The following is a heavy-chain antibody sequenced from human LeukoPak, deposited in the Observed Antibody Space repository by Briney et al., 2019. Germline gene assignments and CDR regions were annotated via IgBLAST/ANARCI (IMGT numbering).Heavy chain of an antibody. D-gene: IGHD3-3*01. Sequence: PGGSLRLSCAASGFTFSSCWMSWVRQAPGKGLEWVANIKQDGSEKYYVDSVKGRFTISRDNAKNSLYLQMNSLRAEDTAVYYCARAGLTYYDFWSGYPYYMDVWGKGTTVTVSS. CDR2: IKQDGSEK. J-gene: IGHJ6*03. V-gene: IGHV3-7*01. CDR1: GFTFSSCW. CDR3: ARAGLTYYDFWSGYPYYMDV.